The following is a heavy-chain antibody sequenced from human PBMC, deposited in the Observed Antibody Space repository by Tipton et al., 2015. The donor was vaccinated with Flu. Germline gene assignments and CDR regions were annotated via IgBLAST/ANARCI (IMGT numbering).Heavy chain of an antibody. CDR1: GFPFSSYA. CDR3: AKSGVDYYDRRGYYDLFLDY. D-gene: IGHD3-22*01. CDR2: ISGSGGST. Sequence: SLRLSCAASGFPFSSYAMSWVRQAPGKGLEWVSAISGSGGSTYYADSVKGRFTISRDNSKNTLYLQMNSLRAEDTAVYYCAKSGVDYYDRRGYYDLFLDYWGQGTLVTVSA. J-gene: IGHJ4*02. V-gene: IGHV3-23*01.